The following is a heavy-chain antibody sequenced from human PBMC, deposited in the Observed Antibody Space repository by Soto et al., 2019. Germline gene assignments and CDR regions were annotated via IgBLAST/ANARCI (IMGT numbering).Heavy chain of an antibody. Sequence: PSQTLSLTCAISGYSVSSNSAAWNWIRQSPSRGLEWLGRTYYRSKWYNDYAVSVKSRITSNPDTSKNQFSLQLNSVTPEDTAVYYWASGFLEWVYHRNYGMDVWGQGTTVTVS. D-gene: IGHD3-3*01. CDR1: GYSVSSNSAA. V-gene: IGHV6-1*01. J-gene: IGHJ6*02. CDR3: ASGFLEWVYHRNYGMDV. CDR2: TYYRSKWYN.